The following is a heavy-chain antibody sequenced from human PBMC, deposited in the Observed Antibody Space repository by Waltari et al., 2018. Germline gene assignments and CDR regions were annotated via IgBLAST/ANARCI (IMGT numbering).Heavy chain of an antibody. Sequence: EVQLVESGGGLIQPGGSLRLSCAASGFTVSSNYMSWVRQAPGKGLEWVPVIYSGGRTYYADSVKGRFTISRDNSKNTLYLQMNSLRAEDTAVYYCARLLSMVRGVHSGAFDIWGQGTMVTVSS. J-gene: IGHJ3*02. D-gene: IGHD3-10*01. V-gene: IGHV3-53*01. CDR2: IYSGGRT. CDR3: ARLLSMVRGVHSGAFDI. CDR1: GFTVSSNY.